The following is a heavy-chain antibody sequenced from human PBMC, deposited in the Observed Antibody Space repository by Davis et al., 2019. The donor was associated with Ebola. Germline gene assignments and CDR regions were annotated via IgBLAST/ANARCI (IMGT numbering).Heavy chain of an antibody. CDR2: IYYSGST. CDR3: ARGGGAPDY. Sequence: PGGSLRLSCTVSGGSISSYYWSWIRQPPGKGLEWIGYIYYSGSTNYNPSLKSRVTISVDTSKNQFSLKLSSVTAADTAVYYCARGGGAPDYWGQGTLVTVSS. D-gene: IGHD1-26*01. V-gene: IGHV4-59*01. J-gene: IGHJ4*02. CDR1: GGSISSYY.